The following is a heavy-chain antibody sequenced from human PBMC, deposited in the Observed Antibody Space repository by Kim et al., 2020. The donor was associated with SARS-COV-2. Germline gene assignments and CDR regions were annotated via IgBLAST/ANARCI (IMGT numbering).Heavy chain of an antibody. J-gene: IGHJ5*02. CDR1: GYTFTSYA. V-gene: IGHV7-4-1*02. Sequence: ASVKVSCKASGYTFTSYAMNWVRQAPGQGLEWMGWINTNTGNPTYAQGFTGRFAFSLDTSVSTAYLQISSLKAEDTAVYYCARDVPLYSSSSDWFDPWGQGTLVTVSS. CDR3: ARDVPLYSSSSDWFDP. D-gene: IGHD6-13*01. CDR2: INTNTGNP.